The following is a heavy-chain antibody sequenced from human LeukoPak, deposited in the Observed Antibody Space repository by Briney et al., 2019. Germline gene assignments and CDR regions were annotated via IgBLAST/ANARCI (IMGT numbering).Heavy chain of an antibody. Sequence: PSETLSLTCAVYGGSFSGYYWSWIRQPPGKGLEWIGEINHSGSTNYNPSLKSRVTISVDTSKNQFSLKLSSVTAADTAVYYCARAQLFYSSSYWFDPWGQGTLVTVSS. V-gene: IGHV4-34*01. CDR1: GGSFSGYY. D-gene: IGHD6-13*01. CDR2: INHSGST. J-gene: IGHJ5*02. CDR3: ARAQLFYSSSYWFDP.